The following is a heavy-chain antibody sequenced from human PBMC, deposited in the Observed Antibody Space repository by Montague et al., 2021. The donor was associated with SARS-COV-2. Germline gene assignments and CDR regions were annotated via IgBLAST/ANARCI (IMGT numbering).Heavy chain of an antibody. V-gene: IGHV4-59*01. Sequence: SETLSLTCTVSGGSISSYYWSWIRQPPGKGLEWIGYIYYSRSTNYNSSLKSRVTISVDTSKNQFSLKLSSVTAADTAVYYCAGRGLGYCSGGSCPNAFDIWGQGTRVTVSS. CDR2: IYYSRST. J-gene: IGHJ3*02. CDR3: AGRGLGYCSGGSCPNAFDI. D-gene: IGHD2-15*01. CDR1: GGSISSYY.